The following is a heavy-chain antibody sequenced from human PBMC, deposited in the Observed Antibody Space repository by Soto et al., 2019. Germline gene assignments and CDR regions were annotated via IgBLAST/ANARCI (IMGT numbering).Heavy chain of an antibody. D-gene: IGHD3-10*01. CDR3: AKDLGYDGSGIEI. CDR2: TSGSGDTT. J-gene: IGHJ4*02. Sequence: EVQLLESGGGLLQPGGSLRLSCAVSGFTFSNYGMSWAGQPPGKGLEWVAATSGSGDTTYYADSVKGRFTISRDNSKNTLYVQINSLRADDTAVYYCAKDLGYDGSGIEIWGQGTLVTVS. CDR1: GFTFSNYG. V-gene: IGHV3-23*01.